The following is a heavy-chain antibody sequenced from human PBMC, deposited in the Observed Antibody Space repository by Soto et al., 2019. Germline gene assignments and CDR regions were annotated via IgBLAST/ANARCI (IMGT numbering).Heavy chain of an antibody. CDR2: ISGSGGST. CDR1: GFTFSSYA. Sequence: GGSLRLSCAASGFTFSSYAMNWVRQAPGKGLEWVSAISGSGGSTYYADSVKGRFTISRDNSKNTLYLQMNSLRAEDTAVYYCAKGVGAQLWFAFDYWGQGTLVTVSS. J-gene: IGHJ4*02. D-gene: IGHD5-18*01. CDR3: AKGVGAQLWFAFDY. V-gene: IGHV3-23*01.